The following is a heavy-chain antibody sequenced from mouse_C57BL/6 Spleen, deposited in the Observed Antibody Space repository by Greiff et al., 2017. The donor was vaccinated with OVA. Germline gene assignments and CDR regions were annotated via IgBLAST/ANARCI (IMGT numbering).Heavy chain of an antibody. Sequence: VKVVESGAELVKPGASVKLSCKASGYTFTEYTIHWVKQRSGQGLEWIGWFYPGSGSIKYNEKFKDKATLTADKSSSTVYMELSRLTSEDSAVYFCARHEEDDYDDGYFDYWGQGTTLTVSS. V-gene: IGHV1-62-2*01. CDR2: FYPGSGSI. D-gene: IGHD2-4*01. CDR3: ARHEEDDYDDGYFDY. CDR1: GYTFTEYT. J-gene: IGHJ2*01.